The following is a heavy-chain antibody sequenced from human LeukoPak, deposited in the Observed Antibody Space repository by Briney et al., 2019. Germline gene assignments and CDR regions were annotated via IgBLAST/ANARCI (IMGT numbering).Heavy chain of an antibody. CDR3: ARQGDYSNYDLHFDF. CDR1: GYNFPSYW. V-gene: IGHV5-51*01. J-gene: IGHJ4*02. Sequence: GESLKISCLGSGYNFPSYWIAWVRQVPGKGLEWMGIISPADSVTTYSPSFEGQVTISVDKSISTAYLQWSSLKASDTAIYYCARQGDYSNYDLHFDFWGQGTLVTVSS. CDR2: ISPADSVT. D-gene: IGHD4-11*01.